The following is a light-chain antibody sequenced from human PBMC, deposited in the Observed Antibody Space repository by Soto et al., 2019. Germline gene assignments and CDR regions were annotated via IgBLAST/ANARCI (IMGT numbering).Light chain of an antibody. J-gene: IGKJ1*01. Sequence: IVLTQSPDTLSLSPGERATLSCRASQSVSSSQLVWYQQQPGQAPRLLIYAASSRAAGIPDRFSGSGSGTDFTLTVSALETDDFAVYYCHHYANSVWTFGQGTKVEI. CDR1: QSVSSSQ. V-gene: IGKV3-20*01. CDR2: AAS. CDR3: HHYANSVWT.